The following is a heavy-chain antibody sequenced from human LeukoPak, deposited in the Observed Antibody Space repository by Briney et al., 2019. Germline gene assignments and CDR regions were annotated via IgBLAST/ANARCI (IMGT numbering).Heavy chain of an antibody. CDR3: AKAYDGYAFDI. J-gene: IGHJ3*02. V-gene: IGHV3-23*01. D-gene: IGHD3-16*01. CDR2: ISGSGGST. Sequence: GGSLRLSCAASGFTVSSNYMSWVRQAPGSGLAWVSAISGSGGSTYYADSVKGRFTISRDNSKNTLYLQMNSLRAEDTAVYYCAKAYDGYAFDIWGQGTMVTVSS. CDR1: GFTVSSNY.